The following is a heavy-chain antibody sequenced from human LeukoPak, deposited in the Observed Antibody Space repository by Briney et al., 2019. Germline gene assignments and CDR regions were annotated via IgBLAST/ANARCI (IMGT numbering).Heavy chain of an antibody. CDR2: IYPSGNT. CDR3: AKNPRNDYTFDS. CDR1: GDSISSVNW. J-gene: IGHJ4*02. V-gene: IGHV4-4*02. D-gene: IGHD4-11*01. Sequence: SETLSLTCAVSGDSISSVNWWSWVRPPPGKGLEWFGEIYPSGNTNYNPSLKSRVTISVDKSKNQFSLKLTSVTAADTAVYYCAKNPRNDYTFDSWGQGTLVTVSS.